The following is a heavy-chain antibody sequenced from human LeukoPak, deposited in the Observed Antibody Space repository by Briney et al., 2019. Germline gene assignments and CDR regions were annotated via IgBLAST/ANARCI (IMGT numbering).Heavy chain of an antibody. Sequence: GGSLRLSCAASGFTFSSSSMNWVRQAPGKGLEWVSYISSSSSTIYYADSVKGRFTISRDNAKNSLYLQMNSLRDEDTAVYYCARDRGYDFWSGYYGFDYWGQGTLVTVSS. J-gene: IGHJ4*02. CDR1: GFTFSSSS. D-gene: IGHD3-3*01. CDR3: ARDRGYDFWSGYYGFDY. V-gene: IGHV3-48*02. CDR2: ISSSSSTI.